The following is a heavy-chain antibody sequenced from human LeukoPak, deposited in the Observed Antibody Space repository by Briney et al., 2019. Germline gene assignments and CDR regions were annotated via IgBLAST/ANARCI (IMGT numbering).Heavy chain of an antibody. V-gene: IGHV1-2*02. Sequence: GASVKVSCKASGYTFTGYYLHWVRHPPGQGPERIGWLDSKSGGTKYAQKFKGRVTMTRDTSISTLYMEINSLTSDDTAVYYCARDPPHYYYMDVWGKGTTVTVSS. CDR2: LDSKSGGT. CDR3: ARDPPHYYYMDV. J-gene: IGHJ6*03. CDR1: GYTFTGYY.